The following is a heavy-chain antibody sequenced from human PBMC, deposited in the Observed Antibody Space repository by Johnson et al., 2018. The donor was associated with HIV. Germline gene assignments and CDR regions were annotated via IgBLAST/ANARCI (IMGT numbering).Heavy chain of an antibody. D-gene: IGHD3-10*01. CDR2: TSGSGGST. Sequence: VQLVESGGGVVQRGGSLRVSCAASGFTFSSYGLSWVRQAPGKGLEWVAATSGSGGSTFYADTMKGRFDISRDNSKSTLYLQMNSLRAEYTAVYYCAKDPGWFGEPGDAFDIWGQGTMVTVSS. CDR3: AKDPGWFGEPGDAFDI. J-gene: IGHJ3*02. V-gene: IGHV3-23*04. CDR1: GFTFSSYG.